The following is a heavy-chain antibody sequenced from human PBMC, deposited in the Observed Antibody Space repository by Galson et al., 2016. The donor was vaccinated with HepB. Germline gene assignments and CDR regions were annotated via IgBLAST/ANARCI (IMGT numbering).Heavy chain of an antibody. V-gene: IGHV3-48*03. CDR2: ISNSGDIV. CDR3: ARAIGAADAY. Sequence: SLRLSCAASGFTFRSYEMHWVRQAPGKGLEWVSYISNSGDIVYYSDSVKGRFTILRENAKNSLFLQMNNLRAEDTAVYYCARAIGAADAYWGQGTLVIVSS. J-gene: IGHJ4*02. CDR1: GFTFRSYE. D-gene: IGHD6-13*01.